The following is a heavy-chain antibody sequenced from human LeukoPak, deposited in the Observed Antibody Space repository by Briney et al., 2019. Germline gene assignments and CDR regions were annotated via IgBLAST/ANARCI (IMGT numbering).Heavy chain of an antibody. J-gene: IGHJ4*02. CDR3: AKKERQSDFDY. D-gene: IGHD1-26*01. CDR2: IKQDGSEK. CDR1: GFTFSSYW. Sequence: PGGSLRLSCAASGFTFSSYWMSWVRQAPGKGLEWVANIKQDGSEKYYVDSVKGRFTISRDNSKNTLYLQMNSLRAEDTAVYYCAKKERQSDFDYWGQGTLVTVSS. V-gene: IGHV3-7*03.